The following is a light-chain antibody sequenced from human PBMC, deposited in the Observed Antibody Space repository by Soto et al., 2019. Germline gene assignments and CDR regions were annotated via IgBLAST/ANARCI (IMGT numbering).Light chain of an antibody. J-gene: IGLJ1*01. CDR1: SSDVGGYNY. CDR3: CSYAGSYTYV. V-gene: IGLV2-11*01. CDR2: DVS. Sequence: QSALTHPRSVSWSPGQSVSISCTGTSSDVGGYNYVSWYQQHPGKAPKVMIYDVSKRPSGVPDRFSGSKPGNTASLTISGLQAEDQADHYCCSYAGSYTYVFGTGTKVTAL.